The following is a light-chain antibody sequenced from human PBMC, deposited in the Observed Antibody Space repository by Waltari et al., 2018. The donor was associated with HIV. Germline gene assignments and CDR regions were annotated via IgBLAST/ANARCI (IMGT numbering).Light chain of an antibody. CDR1: NIGSTS. V-gene: IGLV3-21*02. Sequence: SYVLTQSPSVSVALGQTASIACGGTNIGSTSGPWYQQKPGQAPALVIYDDRDRPSGIPERFSGSNSGHTATLSIGRVEAGDEADYYCQVWESSSDHVVIGGGTKLTV. J-gene: IGLJ2*01. CDR2: DDR. CDR3: QVWESSSDHVV.